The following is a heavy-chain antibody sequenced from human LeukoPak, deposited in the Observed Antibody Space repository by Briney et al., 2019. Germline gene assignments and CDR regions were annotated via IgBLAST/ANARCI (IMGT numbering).Heavy chain of an antibody. CDR2: ISSSGSTI. Sequence: PGGSRRLSCAASGFTFSNYEMIWLRQAPGKGLEWISYISSSGSTIYYADSVKGRFTISRDNAENSLYLHMSSLRAEDTAVYFCARDSLHGSSWYNGVFDIWGQGTMVTVSS. V-gene: IGHV3-48*03. D-gene: IGHD6-13*01. CDR1: GFTFSNYE. J-gene: IGHJ3*02. CDR3: ARDSLHGSSWYNGVFDI.